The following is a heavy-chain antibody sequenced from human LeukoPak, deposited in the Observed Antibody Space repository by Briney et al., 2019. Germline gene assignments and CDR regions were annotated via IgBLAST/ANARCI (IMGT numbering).Heavy chain of an antibody. D-gene: IGHD3-10*01. CDR1: GYTFTDYY. J-gene: IGHJ4*02. V-gene: IGHV1-2*02. Sequence: WASVKVSCKASGYTFTDYYMHWVRQAPGQGLEWMGWINPNSGGTDYAQRFQGRVTMTRDTSISTAHMELSRLRSDDTAVYYCARVPLAMVRGDYDYWGQGTLVTVSS. CDR2: INPNSGGT. CDR3: ARVPLAMVRGDYDY.